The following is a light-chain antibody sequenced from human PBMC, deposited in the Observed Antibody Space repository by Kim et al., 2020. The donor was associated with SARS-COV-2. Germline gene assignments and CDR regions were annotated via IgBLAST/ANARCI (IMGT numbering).Light chain of an antibody. CDR1: GSNIGNNF. CDR3: GTWGRSLSAGGV. Sequence: QKITIACSGNGSNIGNNFVSWYQRFPGTAPKLLIYDNYKRPSGIPARFSGSESGTSATLGITGLQTWDEADYYCGTWGRSLSAGGVFGTGTKVTVL. J-gene: IGLJ1*01. V-gene: IGLV1-51*01. CDR2: DNY.